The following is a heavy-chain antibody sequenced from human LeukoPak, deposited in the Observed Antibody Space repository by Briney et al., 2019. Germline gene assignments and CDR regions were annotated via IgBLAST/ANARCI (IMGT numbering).Heavy chain of an antibody. CDR2: IYYSGNT. J-gene: IGHJ6*02. Sequence: SETLSLTCTVSGGSISTYYWSWIRQPPGKGLEWIGYIYYSGNTNYNPSLRSRVTMSLDTSRNQFSLKLTFVTAADTAVYYCARDQSSGSSSYYYGMDVWGPGATVTVSS. CDR3: ARDQSSGSSSYYYGMDV. V-gene: IGHV4-59*01. CDR1: GGSISTYY. D-gene: IGHD1-26*01.